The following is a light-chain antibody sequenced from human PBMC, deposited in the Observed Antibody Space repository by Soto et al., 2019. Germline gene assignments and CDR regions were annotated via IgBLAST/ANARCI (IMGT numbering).Light chain of an antibody. CDR3: EHYNDWPPTWT. CDR2: GAS. CDR1: QSVSSK. V-gene: IGKV3-15*01. Sequence: EIVMTQSPATLSVSPGERATLSCRASQSVSSKLARYQQKPGQPPRVLIDGASTRATGVPARFSGGGSGTEVALAISSRPTEEFAVDYCEHYNDWPPTWTFGEGTRVEIK. J-gene: IGKJ1*01.